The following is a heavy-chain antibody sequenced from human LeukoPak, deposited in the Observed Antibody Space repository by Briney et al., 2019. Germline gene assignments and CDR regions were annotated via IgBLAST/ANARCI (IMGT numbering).Heavy chain of an antibody. D-gene: IGHD5-12*01. V-gene: IGHV4-31*03. CDR2: IYYSGST. Sequence: SQTLSLTCTVSGGSISSGGYYWSWIRQHPGKGLEWIGYIYYSGSTYYNPSLKSRVTISVDTSKNQFSLKLSSVTAADTAVYYCARERYSGYDYYHYYGMDVWGQGTTVTVSS. CDR1: GGSISSGGYY. CDR3: ARERYSGYDYYHYYGMDV. J-gene: IGHJ6*02.